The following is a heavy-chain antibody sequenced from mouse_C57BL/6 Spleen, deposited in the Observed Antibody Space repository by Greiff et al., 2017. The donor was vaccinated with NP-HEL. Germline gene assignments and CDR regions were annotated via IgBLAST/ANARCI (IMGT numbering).Heavy chain of an antibody. CDR3: ARELRLAY. Sequence: VQLQQSGPELVKPGASVKISCKASGYAFSSSWMNWVKQRPGKGLEWIGRIYPGDGDTNYNGKFKGKATLTADKSSSKAYMQLSSLTSEDSAVYFCARELRLAYWGQGTLVTVSA. V-gene: IGHV1-82*01. J-gene: IGHJ3*01. CDR1: GYAFSSSW. D-gene: IGHD3-2*02. CDR2: IYPGDGDT.